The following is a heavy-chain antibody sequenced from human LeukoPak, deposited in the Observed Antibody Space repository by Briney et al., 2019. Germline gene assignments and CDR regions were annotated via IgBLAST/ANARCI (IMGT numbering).Heavy chain of an antibody. V-gene: IGHV5-51*01. CDR1: GYSFTSYW. J-gene: IGHJ4*02. D-gene: IGHD3-22*01. CDR2: IYPGDSDT. CDR3: ARAPLSDYYDSSGYYYPFDY. Sequence: GESLKISCKGSGYSFTSYWIGWVRRMPGKGLEWMGIIYPGDSDTRYSPSFQGQVTISADKSISTAYLQWSSLKASDTAMYYCARAPLSDYYDSSGYYYPFDYWGQGTLVTVSS.